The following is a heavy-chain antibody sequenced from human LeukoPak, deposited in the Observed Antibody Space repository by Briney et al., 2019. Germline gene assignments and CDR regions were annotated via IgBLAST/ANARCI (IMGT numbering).Heavy chain of an antibody. CDR3: ASVRGGYYDSSGYYVDY. Sequence: SGTLSLSCTVSGGSISSYDWSWIRQPPGKGLEWIWYIYYSGGTNYNPSLKSRVTISVDTTKNQFSLKLSYVTAADTDVYYCASVRGGYYDSSGYYVDYCGQGNLVTVSS. J-gene: IGHJ4*02. V-gene: IGHV4-59*01. CDR1: GGSISSYD. CDR2: IYYSGGT. D-gene: IGHD3-22*01.